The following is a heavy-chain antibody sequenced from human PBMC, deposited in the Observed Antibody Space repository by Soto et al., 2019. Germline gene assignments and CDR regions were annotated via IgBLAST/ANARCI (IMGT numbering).Heavy chain of an antibody. CDR1: GFTFSSYT. CDR3: AQVGGSYSTAIDY. CDR2: ISSTSSTI. V-gene: IGHV3-48*02. D-gene: IGHD1-26*01. Sequence: GGSLRLSCAASGFTFSSYTMNWVRQAPGKGLEWVSYISSTSSTIYFADSVKGRFTISRDNAKNSLYLQMSSLRDDDTAVYYCAQVGGSYSTAIDYWGQGTLVTVSS. J-gene: IGHJ4*02.